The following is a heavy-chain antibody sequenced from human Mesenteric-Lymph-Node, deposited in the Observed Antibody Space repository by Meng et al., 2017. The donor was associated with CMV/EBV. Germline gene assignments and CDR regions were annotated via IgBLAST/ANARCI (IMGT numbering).Heavy chain of an antibody. Sequence: GGSLRLSCAASGFTFSSYWMSWVRQAPGKGLEWVANIKQDGSEKYYVDSVKGRFTISRDNAKNSLYLQMNSLRAEDTAVYYCARAEKDYDFWSGYYGDYYYGMDVWGQGTTVTVSS. J-gene: IGHJ6*02. D-gene: IGHD3-3*01. CDR1: GFTFSSYW. CDR2: IKQDGSEK. V-gene: IGHV3-7*01. CDR3: ARAEKDYDFWSGYYGDYYYGMDV.